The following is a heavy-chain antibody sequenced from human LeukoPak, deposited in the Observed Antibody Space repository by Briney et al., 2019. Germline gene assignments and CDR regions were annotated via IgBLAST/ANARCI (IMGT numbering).Heavy chain of an antibody. Sequence: SETLSLTCTVSGGSISSYYWSWIRQPAGKGLEWIGRIYSSGSTKYNPPLKSRVTMSVDTSKNQFSLKLSSVTAADTAVYYCARDRNSGWGSNFDYWGQGTLVTVSS. V-gene: IGHV4-4*07. D-gene: IGHD6-25*01. J-gene: IGHJ4*02. CDR1: GGSISSYY. CDR2: IYSSGST. CDR3: ARDRNSGWGSNFDY.